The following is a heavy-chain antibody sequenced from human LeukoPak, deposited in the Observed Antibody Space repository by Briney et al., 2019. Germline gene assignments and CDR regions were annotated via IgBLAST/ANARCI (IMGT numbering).Heavy chain of an antibody. CDR2: ISSSSNYI. Sequence: GGSLRLSCAASGLTFSSYSMNWVRQAPGKGLEWVSSISSSSNYIYYADSVKGRFTISRDNAKNSLYLQMNSLRAEDTAVYYCAREDYGDYVEAFDIWGQGTMVTVSS. J-gene: IGHJ3*02. V-gene: IGHV3-21*01. CDR1: GLTFSSYS. D-gene: IGHD4-17*01. CDR3: AREDYGDYVEAFDI.